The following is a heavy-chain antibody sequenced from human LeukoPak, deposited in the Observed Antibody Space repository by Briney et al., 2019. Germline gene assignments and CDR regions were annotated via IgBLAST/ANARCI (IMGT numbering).Heavy chain of an antibody. D-gene: IGHD3-22*01. V-gene: IGHV4-59*01. CDR1: GGSISSYY. Sequence: SETLSLTCTVSGGSISSYYWSWIRQPPGKGLEWIGYIYYSGSTNYNPSLKSRVTISVDTSKNQFSLKLSSVTAADTAVYYCARVGYSYYYYMDVWGKGTTVTVS. J-gene: IGHJ6*03. CDR3: ARVGYSYYYYMDV. CDR2: IYYSGST.